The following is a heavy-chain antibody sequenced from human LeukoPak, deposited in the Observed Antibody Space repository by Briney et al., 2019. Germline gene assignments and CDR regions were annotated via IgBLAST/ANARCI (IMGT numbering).Heavy chain of an antibody. Sequence: PSETLSLTCGVSGGSIRSTNWWSWVRQPPGQGLEWIGKISLSGQTNYSPSLNGRVTMSLDESRNQLSLNLTSVTAADTAIYYCSRESGAFCPFGYWGQGTLVIVPP. CDR2: ISLSGQT. V-gene: IGHV4/OR15-8*02. D-gene: IGHD1-26*01. CDR3: SRESGAFCPFGY. J-gene: IGHJ4*02. CDR1: GGSIRSTNW.